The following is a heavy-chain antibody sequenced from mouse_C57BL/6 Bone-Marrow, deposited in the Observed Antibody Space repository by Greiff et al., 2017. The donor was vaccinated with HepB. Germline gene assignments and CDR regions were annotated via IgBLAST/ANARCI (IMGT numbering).Heavy chain of an antibody. CDR2: INYDGSST. V-gene: IGHV5-16*01. D-gene: IGHD2-3*01. Sequence: EVKVEESEGGLVQPGSSMKLSCTASGFTFSDYYMAWVRQVSEKGLEWVANINYDGSSTYYLDSLKSRFIISRDNAKNILYLQMSSLKSEDTATYYCARGYDGYPDWYFDVWGTGTTVTVSS. CDR1: GFTFSDYY. J-gene: IGHJ1*03. CDR3: ARGYDGYPDWYFDV.